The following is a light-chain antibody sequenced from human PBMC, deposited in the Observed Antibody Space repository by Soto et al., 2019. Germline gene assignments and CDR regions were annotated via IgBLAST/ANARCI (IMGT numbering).Light chain of an antibody. V-gene: IGLV2-14*01. J-gene: IGLJ3*02. Sequence: QSVLTQPASGSGSPGQSITISCTGSSSDVDAYNYVSWYQQHPGKAPKLMIYEVSNRPSGVSNRFSASKSGNTASLTISGVQAEDEADYYCSSYTSMVTVFGGGTKLTVL. CDR2: EVS. CDR1: SSDVDAYNY. CDR3: SSYTSMVTV.